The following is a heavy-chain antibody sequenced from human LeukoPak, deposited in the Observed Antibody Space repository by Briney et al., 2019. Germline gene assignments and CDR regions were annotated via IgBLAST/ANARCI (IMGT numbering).Heavy chain of an antibody. CDR1: GFTFSSYW. V-gene: IGHV3-7*01. CDR3: ARPRLRYSSTPSDY. CDR2: IKQDGSEK. D-gene: IGHD5-18*01. Sequence: PAGSLRLSCAASGFTFSSYWMSWVRQAPGKGLQWVANIKQDGSEKYYVDSVKGRFTISRDNAKNSLYLQMNSLRAEDTAVYYRARPRLRYSSTPSDYWGQGTLVTVSS. J-gene: IGHJ4*02.